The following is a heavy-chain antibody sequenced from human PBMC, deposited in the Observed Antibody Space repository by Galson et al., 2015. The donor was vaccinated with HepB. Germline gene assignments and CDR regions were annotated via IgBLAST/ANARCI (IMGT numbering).Heavy chain of an antibody. D-gene: IGHD6-19*01. CDR1: GFTVSSNY. J-gene: IGHJ3*02. CDR3: ARGGRSSGWYGDAFDI. Sequence: SLRLSCAASGFTVSSNYMSWVRQAPGKGLEWVSVIYSGGSTYYADSVKGRFTISRDNSKNTLYLQMNSLRAEDTAVYYCARGGRSSGWYGDAFDIWGQGTMVTVSS. V-gene: IGHV3-53*01. CDR2: IYSGGST.